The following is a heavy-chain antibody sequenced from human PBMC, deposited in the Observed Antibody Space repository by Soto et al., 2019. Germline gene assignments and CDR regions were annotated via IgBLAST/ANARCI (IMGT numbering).Heavy chain of an antibody. CDR1: GYSFTSYW. J-gene: IGHJ3*02. V-gene: IGHV5-10-1*01. Sequence: GESLKISCKGSGYSFTSYWISWVRQMPGKGLEWMGRIDPSDSYTNYSPSFQGHVTISADKSISTAYLQWSSLKASDTAMYYCARPSSGYYYSGAFDIWGQGTMVTVSS. CDR2: IDPSDSYT. D-gene: IGHD3-22*01. CDR3: ARPSSGYYYSGAFDI.